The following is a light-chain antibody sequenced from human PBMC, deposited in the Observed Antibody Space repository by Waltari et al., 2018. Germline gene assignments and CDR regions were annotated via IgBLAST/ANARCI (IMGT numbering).Light chain of an antibody. Sequence: DIVMTQSPDSLAVSLGERATINCKASESVLYSANNKNYLAGFQQIPGQPPKLLISWASTRESGVPDRFSGSGSGTDFTLTISSLLAEDVAVYYCQQYYITPWTFGQGTKVEIK. J-gene: IGKJ1*01. CDR1: ESVLYSANNKNY. CDR2: WAS. V-gene: IGKV4-1*01. CDR3: QQYYITPWT.